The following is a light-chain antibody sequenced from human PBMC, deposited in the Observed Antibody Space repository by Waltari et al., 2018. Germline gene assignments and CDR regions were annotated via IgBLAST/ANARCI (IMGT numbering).Light chain of an antibody. CDR2: YKSDSKK. CDR3: MFCSSNVWV. CDR1: SDINVDDFN. J-gene: IGLJ2*01. Sequence: QPVLTQSPSSSASPAESARLTCTLPSDINVDDFNKYRYQQKPVSPPRFPPYYKSDSKKAQCSGVPGRFSGSKSASATAGIILSPGVEYEDEADYYCMFCSSNVWVFGGGTKLTVL. V-gene: IGLV5-37*01.